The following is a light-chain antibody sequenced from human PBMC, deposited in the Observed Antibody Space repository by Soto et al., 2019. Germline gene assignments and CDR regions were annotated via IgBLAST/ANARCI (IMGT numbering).Light chain of an antibody. V-gene: IGKV3-15*01. J-gene: IGKJ5*01. CDR2: DAS. CDR3: QQYGSSIT. Sequence: ETVMTQSPATLSVSPGERATLSCRASQTIRSTLAWFQQKPGQAPRLLIYDASTRANGIPARFRGSGSGTDFTLTITRLEPEDFAVYYCQQYGSSITFGQGTRLEIK. CDR1: QTIRST.